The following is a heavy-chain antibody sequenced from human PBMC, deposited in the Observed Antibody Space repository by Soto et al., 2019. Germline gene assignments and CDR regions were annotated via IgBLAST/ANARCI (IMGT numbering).Heavy chain of an antibody. J-gene: IGHJ4*02. V-gene: IGHV4-30-4*01. CDR2: IYYSGST. CDR1: GGSIRSGDYY. D-gene: IGHD3-22*01. Sequence: SETLSLTCTVSGGSIRSGDYYWSWIRQPPGKGLEWIGYIYYSGSTYYNPSLKSRVTISVDTSKNQFSLKLSSVTAADTAVYYCARASYYYDSSGYWFDYWGQGTLVTVAS. CDR3: ARASYYYDSSGYWFDY.